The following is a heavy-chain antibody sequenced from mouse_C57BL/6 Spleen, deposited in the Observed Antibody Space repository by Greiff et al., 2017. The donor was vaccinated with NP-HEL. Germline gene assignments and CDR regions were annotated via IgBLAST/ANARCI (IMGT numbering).Heavy chain of an antibody. D-gene: IGHD1-1*01. V-gene: IGHV1-50*01. CDR1: GYTFTSYW. J-gene: IGHJ1*03. CDR3: ASGGLLLRSDV. Sequence: VQLQQPGAELVKPGASVKLSCKASGYTFTSYWMQWVKQRPGQGLEWIGEIDPSDSYTNYNQKFKGKATLTVDTSSSTAYMQLSSLTSEDSAVYYCASGGLLLRSDVWGTGTTVTVSS. CDR2: IDPSDSYT.